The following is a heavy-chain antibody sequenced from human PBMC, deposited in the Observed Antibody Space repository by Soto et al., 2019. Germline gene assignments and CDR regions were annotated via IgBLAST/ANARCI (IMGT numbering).Heavy chain of an antibody. D-gene: IGHD1-26*01. V-gene: IGHV3-7*01. CDR3: ATSAGAPGNY. CDR2: IKGDGSLK. Sequence: GGSLRLSCEAAGFPFSGDWMSWVRQAPGKGLEWVANIKGDGSLKFYVDSVKGRFTISRDNAKNSLYLQMNSLRVEDTGVYYCATSAGAPGNYWGQGTLVTVSS. J-gene: IGHJ4*02. CDR1: GFPFSGDW.